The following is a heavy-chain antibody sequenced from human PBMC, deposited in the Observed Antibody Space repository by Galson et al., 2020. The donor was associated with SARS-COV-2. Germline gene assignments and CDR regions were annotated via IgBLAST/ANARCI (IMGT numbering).Heavy chain of an antibody. CDR2: ISSIGSTI. CDR1: GFTFSDYY. V-gene: IGHV3-11*01. D-gene: IGHD3-3*01. J-gene: IGHJ4*02. Sequence: GESLKISCAASGFTFSDYYMSWIRQAPGKGLEWVTYISSIGSTIYYAGSVKGRFTISRDNAKNSLYLQMNSLRAEDTAVYYCAREALTEITIFGVVIYRYFDYWGQGTLVTVSS. CDR3: AREALTEITIFGVVIYRYFDY.